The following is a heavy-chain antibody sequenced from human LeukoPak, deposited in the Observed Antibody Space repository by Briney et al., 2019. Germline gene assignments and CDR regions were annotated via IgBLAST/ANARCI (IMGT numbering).Heavy chain of an antibody. Sequence: RTSETLSLTCTVSGGSISSYYWSWIRQPPGKGLEWIGYIYYSGSTNYNPSLKSRVTISVDTSKNQFSLKLSSVTAADTAVYYCARQIIAVAPNNWFDPWGQGTLVTVSS. CDR1: GGSISSYY. J-gene: IGHJ5*02. CDR2: IYYSGST. V-gene: IGHV4-59*01. CDR3: ARQIIAVAPNNWFDP. D-gene: IGHD6-19*01.